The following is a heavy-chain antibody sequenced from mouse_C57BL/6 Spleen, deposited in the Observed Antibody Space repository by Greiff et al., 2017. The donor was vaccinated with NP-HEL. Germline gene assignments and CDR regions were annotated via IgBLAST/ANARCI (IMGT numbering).Heavy chain of an antibody. J-gene: IGHJ3*01. CDR1: GFTFSDYG. CDR3: ARVDDYDRAWFAY. Sequence: EVMLVESGGGLVKPGGSLKLSCAASGFTFSDYGMHWVRQAPEKGLEWVAYISSGSSTIYYADTVKGRFTISRDNAKNTLFLQMTSLRSEDTAMYYCARVDDYDRAWFAYWGQGTLVTVSA. CDR2: ISSGSSTI. D-gene: IGHD2-4*01. V-gene: IGHV5-17*01.